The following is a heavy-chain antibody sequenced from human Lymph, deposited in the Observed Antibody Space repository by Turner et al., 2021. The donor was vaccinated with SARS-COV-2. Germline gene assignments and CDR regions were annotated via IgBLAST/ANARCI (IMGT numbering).Heavy chain of an antibody. CDR3: ARDTPNIAYYFDY. CDR2: ISITSSYI. V-gene: IGHV3-21*01. J-gene: IGHJ4*02. Sequence: VQLVEPGGAVVKLGGSRRLPCLSSGFTFSSYSMNWVRQAPGKGLEWVSSISITSSYIYYADSVKGRFTISRDNAKNSLYLQMNSLRAEDTAVYYCARDTPNIAYYFDYWGQGTLVTVSS. CDR1: GFTFSSYS. D-gene: IGHD7-27*01.